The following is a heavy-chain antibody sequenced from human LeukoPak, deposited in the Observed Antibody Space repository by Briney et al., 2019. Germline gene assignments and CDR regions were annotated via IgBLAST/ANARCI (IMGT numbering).Heavy chain of an antibody. CDR3: ARGSIVAADNNWFDP. CDR2: TYYRSKWYN. J-gene: IGHJ5*02. D-gene: IGHD6-13*01. CDR1: GDSVSSNSAA. Sequence: SQTLSLTCAISGDSVSSNSAAWNWIRQSPSRGLEWLGRTYYRSKWYNDYAVSVKSRITINPDASKNQFSLQLNSVTPEDTAVYYCARGSIVAADNNWFDPWGQGTLVTVSS. V-gene: IGHV6-1*01.